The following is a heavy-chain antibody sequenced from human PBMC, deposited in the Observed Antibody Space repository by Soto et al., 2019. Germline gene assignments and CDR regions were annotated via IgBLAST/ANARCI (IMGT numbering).Heavy chain of an antibody. CDR1: GGTFSRYA. D-gene: IGHD3-16*01. CDR2: IIPIFGTA. V-gene: IGHV1-69*13. CDR3: AKENPVGGVDVIAY. Sequence: ASVKVSCKASGGTFSRYAISWVRPAPGQRLEWMGGIIPIFGTANYAQKFQGRVTITADESTSTAYMELSSLRSEDTAVYYCAKENPVGGVDVIAYWGQGTLVTVSS. J-gene: IGHJ4*02.